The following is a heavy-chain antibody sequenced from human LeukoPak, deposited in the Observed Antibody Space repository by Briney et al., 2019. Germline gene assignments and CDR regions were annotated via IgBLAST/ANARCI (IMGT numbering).Heavy chain of an antibody. CDR3: ARGGSFVEY. CDR1: GFAFSNYE. D-gene: IGHD3-10*01. CDR2: ISSGGSTI. J-gene: IGHJ4*02. Sequence: GGSLRLSYAASGFAFSNYEMHWVRRAPGKGLEWVSYISSGGSTIYYADSVKGRFTVSRGNAKNSLYLQVSSLRAEDTAVYYCARGGSFVEYWGQGTLVIVSS. V-gene: IGHV3-48*03.